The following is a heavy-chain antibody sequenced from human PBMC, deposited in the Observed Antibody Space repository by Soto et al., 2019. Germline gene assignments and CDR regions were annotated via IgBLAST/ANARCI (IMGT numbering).Heavy chain of an antibody. CDR2: INAGNGNT. Sequence: QVQLVQSGAEEKKPGASVKVSCKASGYTFTSYAIHWVRQAPGQRLEWMGWINAGNGNTKYSQKFQGRVTITRDTSASTAYMELSSLKSEDTAVYCCTRGDWWLVDYWGQGTLVTVSS. CDR3: TRGDWWLVDY. CDR1: GYTFTSYA. V-gene: IGHV1-3*05. D-gene: IGHD2-8*02. J-gene: IGHJ4*02.